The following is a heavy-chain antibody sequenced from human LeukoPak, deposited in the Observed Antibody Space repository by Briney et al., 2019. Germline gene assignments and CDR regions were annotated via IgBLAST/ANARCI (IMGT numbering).Heavy chain of an antibody. D-gene: IGHD6-19*01. Sequence: ASVKVSCKASGYTFSSYLMHWVRQAPGQRLEWMGWINVGNGNTEYSQKFQGRVTITRDTSASTAYTELSSLRSEDTAVYYCARVPPRAVADYWGQGTLVAVSS. V-gene: IGHV1-3*01. CDR3: ARVPPRAVADY. CDR1: GYTFSSYL. J-gene: IGHJ4*02. CDR2: INVGNGNT.